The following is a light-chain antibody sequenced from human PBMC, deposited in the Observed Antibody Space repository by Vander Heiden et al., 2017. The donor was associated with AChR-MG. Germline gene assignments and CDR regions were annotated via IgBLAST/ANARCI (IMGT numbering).Light chain of an antibody. CDR1: QSVSSSY. J-gene: IGKJ1*01. CDR3: QQEDNLLWT. Sequence: PGERVTLSCRASQSVSSSYLTWYQQKPGQAPRLLIYGASTRATGIPARFSGSGSGTDFTLTISSLQPEDFAVYYCQQEDNLLWTFGQWTKVEIK. V-gene: IGKV3D-7*01. CDR2: GAS.